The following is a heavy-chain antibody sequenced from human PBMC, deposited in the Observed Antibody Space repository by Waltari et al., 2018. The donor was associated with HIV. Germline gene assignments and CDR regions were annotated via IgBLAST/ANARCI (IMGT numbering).Heavy chain of an antibody. J-gene: IGHJ6*02. V-gene: IGHV4-59*01. CDR2: IYYSGST. Sequence: QVQLQESGPGLVKPSETLSLTCTVSGGSISSYYWSWIRQPPGKGLEWIGYIYYSGSTNYTPSLKSRVTISVDTSKNQFSLKLSSVTAADTAVYYCARVDYGPNPYGMDVWGQGTTVTVSS. D-gene: IGHD4-17*01. CDR3: ARVDYGPNPYGMDV. CDR1: GGSISSYY.